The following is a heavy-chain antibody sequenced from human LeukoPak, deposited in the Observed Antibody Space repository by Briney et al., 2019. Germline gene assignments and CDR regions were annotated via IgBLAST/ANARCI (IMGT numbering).Heavy chain of an antibody. CDR2: VSGGGGST. J-gene: IGHJ4*02. CDR1: GFTFSSYS. Sequence: GGSLRLSCAASGFTFSSYSMNWVRQAPGKGLEWVSAVSGGGGSTYYADSVKGRFAISRDNSKNTLYLQMNSLRGEDTAVYYCAKGLYVVVDYFDYWGQGTLVTVSS. V-gene: IGHV3-23*01. CDR3: AKGLYVVVDYFDY. D-gene: IGHD2-15*01.